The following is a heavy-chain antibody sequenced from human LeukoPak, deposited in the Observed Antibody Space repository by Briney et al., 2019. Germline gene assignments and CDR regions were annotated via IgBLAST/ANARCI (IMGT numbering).Heavy chain of an antibody. CDR2: IYYSGST. D-gene: IGHD6-13*01. CDR1: GGSISSGGYY. CDR3: ARVNIAAAGISSWFAP. Sequence: SETLSLTCTVSGGSISSGGYYWTWIRQRPGKGLEWIGYIYYSGSTYYNPSLRSRVTISIDTSTNQFSLKPSSVTAADTAVYYCARVNIAAAGISSWFAPWGQGALVTVSS. J-gene: IGHJ5*02. V-gene: IGHV4-31*03.